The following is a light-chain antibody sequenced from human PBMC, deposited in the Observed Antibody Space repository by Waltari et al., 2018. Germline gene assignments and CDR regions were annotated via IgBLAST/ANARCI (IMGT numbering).Light chain of an antibody. CDR2: DVS. CDR3: SSYISSSTLEL. J-gene: IGLJ2*01. V-gene: IGLV2-14*03. CDR1: SSAVGGYNY. Sequence: QSALTQPASVSGSPGHSITISCTGTSSAVGGYNYVSWYQQHPGKATKLMIYDVSNRPSGVSNRFSGSKSGNTASLTISGLQAEDEADYYCSSYISSSTLELFGGGTSLTVL.